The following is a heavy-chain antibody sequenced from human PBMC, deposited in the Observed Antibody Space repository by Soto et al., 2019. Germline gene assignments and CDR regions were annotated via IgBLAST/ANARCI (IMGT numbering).Heavy chain of an antibody. CDR2: IYPEDSET. D-gene: IGHD5-18*01. J-gene: IGHJ4*02. V-gene: IGHV5-51*01. CDR1: GYSFTNYW. CDR3: ARHISTGMVTNFDY. Sequence: GESLKISCKCSGYSFTNYWIGWVRQMPGKDLEWIGIIYPEDSETRYSPSFQGQVTFSADKSISTAYLQWSSLKASDTAMYYCARHISTGMVTNFDYWGQGTLVTVSS.